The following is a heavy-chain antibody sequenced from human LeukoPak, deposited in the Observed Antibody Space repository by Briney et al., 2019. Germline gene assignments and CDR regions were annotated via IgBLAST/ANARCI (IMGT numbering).Heavy chain of an antibody. CDR3: ARRPPASGADWFDP. Sequence: PSETLSLTCTVSGDSIGSSNYYWGWIRQPPGKGLEWIGSISNGGNIYYNPSLKSRVTISVDTSENQFSLKLNSVTAADTAVYYCARRPPASGADWFDPWGRGTLVTVSS. CDR1: GDSIGSSNYY. J-gene: IGHJ5*02. D-gene: IGHD1-26*01. CDR2: ISNGGNI. V-gene: IGHV4-39*01.